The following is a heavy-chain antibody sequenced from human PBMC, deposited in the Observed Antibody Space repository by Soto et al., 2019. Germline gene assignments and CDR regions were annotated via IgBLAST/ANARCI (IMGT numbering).Heavy chain of an antibody. CDR3: VRGRAYGDYIPDF. V-gene: IGHV3-33*01. CDR2: IWNDGSKK. D-gene: IGHD4-17*01. J-gene: IGHJ4*02. CDR1: GVAFIAHG. Sequence: PGGSLRLSCAASGVAFIAHGMHWVRPAPGTGLEWVAVIWNDGSKKYYADSVKGRFTISRDNSKNTLYLQMNSLRDEDTAVYSCVRGRAYGDYIPDFWGQGTLVTVSS.